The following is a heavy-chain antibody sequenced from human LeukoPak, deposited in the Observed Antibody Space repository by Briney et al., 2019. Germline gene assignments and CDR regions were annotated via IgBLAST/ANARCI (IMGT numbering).Heavy chain of an antibody. D-gene: IGHD6-19*01. CDR1: GFTFSSYA. V-gene: IGHV3-23*01. J-gene: IGHJ4*02. CDR2: ISGSGGST. Sequence: HAGGSLRLSCAASGFTFSSYAMSWVRQAPGKGLEWVSAISGSGGSTYYADSAKGRFTISRDNSKNTLYLQMNSLRAEDTAVYYCAKERRYSSGWYDLFDYWGQGTLVTVSS. CDR3: AKERRYSSGWYDLFDY.